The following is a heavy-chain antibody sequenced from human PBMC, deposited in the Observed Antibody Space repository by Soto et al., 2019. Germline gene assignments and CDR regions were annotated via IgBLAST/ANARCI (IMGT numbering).Heavy chain of an antibody. CDR3: ARAGLWLRWFDP. J-gene: IGHJ5*02. V-gene: IGHV4-31*03. CDR2: IYYSGST. Sequence: SETLSLTCTVSGGSISSGGYYWSWIRQHPGKGLEWIGYIYYSGSTYYNPSLKSRVTISVDTSKNQFSLKLSSVTAADTAVYYCARAGLWLRWFDPWGQGTLVTVSS. CDR1: GGSISSGGYY. D-gene: IGHD5-18*01.